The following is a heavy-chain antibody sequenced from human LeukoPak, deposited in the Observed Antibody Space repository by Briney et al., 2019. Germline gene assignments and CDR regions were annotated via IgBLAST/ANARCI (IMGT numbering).Heavy chain of an antibody. Sequence: PSETLSLTCTVSGDSINVYSWNWIRQSPGKGLEWIAYMYYSGTTNYNPSLENRVAISLDLSRHQFSLRLNSVTAADTAVYYCARGVRPKQQLVPFDYWGQGTLVTVSS. CDR2: MYYSGTT. CDR1: GDSINVYS. V-gene: IGHV4-59*01. J-gene: IGHJ4*02. CDR3: ARGVRPKQQLVPFDY. D-gene: IGHD6-13*01.